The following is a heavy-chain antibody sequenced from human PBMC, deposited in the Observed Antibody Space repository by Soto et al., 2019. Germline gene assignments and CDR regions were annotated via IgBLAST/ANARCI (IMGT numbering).Heavy chain of an antibody. D-gene: IGHD3-10*01. CDR3: ARGAMVRDNFYGMDV. CDR2: INAGNGNT. Sequence: ASVKVSCKASGYTFTSYSMHWVRQAPGQRREWMGWINAGNGNTKYSQKLQGRVTSTRDTSASAAYMELSSLRCEDTAVYYCARGAMVRDNFYGMDVWGQGTTVTVSS. V-gene: IGHV1-3*01. CDR1: GYTFTSYS. J-gene: IGHJ6*02.